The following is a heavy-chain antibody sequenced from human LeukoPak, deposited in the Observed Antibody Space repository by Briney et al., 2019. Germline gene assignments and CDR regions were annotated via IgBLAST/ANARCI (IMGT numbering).Heavy chain of an antibody. CDR3: ARGHDYGDFRYWYFEL. CDR1: GLIFSSYD. D-gene: IGHD4-17*01. V-gene: IGHV3-13*01. CDR2: IGTGGDT. J-gene: IGHJ2*01. Sequence: PGGSLRPSCAASGLIFSSYDMHWVRQSTEKGLEWVSGIGTGGDTYYADSVKGRFTVSRENAKNSLYLHMSGLRVGDTAVYYCARGHDYGDFRYWYFELWGRGTLVTVSS.